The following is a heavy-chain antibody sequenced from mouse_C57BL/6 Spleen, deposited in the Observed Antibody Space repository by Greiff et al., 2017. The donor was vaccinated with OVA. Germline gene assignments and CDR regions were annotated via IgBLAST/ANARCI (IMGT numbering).Heavy chain of an antibody. Sequence: VQLQQSGAELAKPGASVKLSCKASGYTFTSYWMHWVKQRPGQGLEWIGYINPSSGYTKYNQKFKDKATLTADESSSTAYMQLSSLTYEDSAVYYCARYAAQAPWFAYWGQGTLVTVSA. CDR1: GYTFTSYW. D-gene: IGHD3-2*02. J-gene: IGHJ3*01. CDR3: ARYAAQAPWFAY. V-gene: IGHV1-7*01. CDR2: INPSSGYT.